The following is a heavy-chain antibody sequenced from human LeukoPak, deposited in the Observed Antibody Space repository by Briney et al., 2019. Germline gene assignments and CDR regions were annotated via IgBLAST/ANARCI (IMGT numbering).Heavy chain of an antibody. CDR2: VNHVGIT. Sequence: SETLSLTCAVSGASLSGGYYWTWIRQPPGKGLEWIGEVNHVGITNYNPSLKRPATISVDTSRNQFSLKLTSVTAADTAMYYCAAGYCSGGTCYPPYWPFDNWGQGTLVTVSS. D-gene: IGHD2-15*01. V-gene: IGHV4-34*01. CDR3: AAGYCSGGTCYPPYWPFDN. J-gene: IGHJ4*02. CDR1: GASLSGGYY.